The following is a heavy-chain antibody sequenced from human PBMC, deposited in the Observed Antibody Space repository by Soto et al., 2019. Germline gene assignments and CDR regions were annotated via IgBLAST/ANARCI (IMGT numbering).Heavy chain of an antibody. CDR2: ILVAGST. CDR3: AKATATGGGAFDI. D-gene: IGHD2-8*02. Sequence: QSGGSLRLSCAVSGFTCSSYDVSWVRQAPGKGLEWVSTILVAGSTHYPDSVRGRFAISRDNSKNTVFLQMNSLTAGDTAVYYCAKATATGGGAFDIRGQGTMVTVSS. CDR1: GFTCSSYD. J-gene: IGHJ3*02. V-gene: IGHV3-23*01.